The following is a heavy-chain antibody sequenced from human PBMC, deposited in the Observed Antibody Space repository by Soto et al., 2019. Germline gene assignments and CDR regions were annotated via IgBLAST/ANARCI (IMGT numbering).Heavy chain of an antibody. V-gene: IGHV4-61*01. J-gene: IGHJ3*02. CDR1: VVSLSSGRYY. CDR2: VYYSGNT. CDR3: ARDSGDYGAFDI. D-gene: IGHD4-17*01. Sequence: CETLSLTCTLSVVSLSSGRYYCSWIRQPPGKGLEWIGYVYYSGNTNYNPSLKSRVTISVDTSKNQFSLKPSSVTAADTAVYYCARDSGDYGAFDIWGQVSMVTVS.